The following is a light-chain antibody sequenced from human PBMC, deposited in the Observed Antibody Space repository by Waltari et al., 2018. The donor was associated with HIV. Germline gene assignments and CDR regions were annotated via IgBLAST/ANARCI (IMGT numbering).Light chain of an antibody. V-gene: IGKV1-39*01. CDR3: QQTHTGVT. Sequence: DVQMTQSPSSLSASVGDRVSITCRANQSVSSYLNWYQQKPGRPPILLIYAASTLQNGVPSRFTGWGSGTDFTRAITGLQRDDFATYFCQQTHTGVTFGPGTTV. J-gene: IGKJ3*01. CDR2: AAS. CDR1: QSVSSY.